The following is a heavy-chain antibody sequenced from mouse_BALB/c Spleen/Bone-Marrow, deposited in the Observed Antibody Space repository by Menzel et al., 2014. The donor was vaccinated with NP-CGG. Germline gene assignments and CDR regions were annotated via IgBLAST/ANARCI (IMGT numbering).Heavy chain of an antibody. V-gene: IGHV1-69*02. D-gene: IGHD2-2*01. Sequence: QVQLKDSGAGLVKPGAPVKLSCKASGYTFTSYWMNWVKQRPGRGLEWIGRIDPSDSETHYNQKFKDKATLTVDKSSSTAYIQLSSLTSEDSAVYYCARSTGYYWYFDVWGAGTTVTVSS. CDR2: IDPSDSET. CDR3: ARSTGYYWYFDV. CDR1: GYTFTSYW. J-gene: IGHJ1*01.